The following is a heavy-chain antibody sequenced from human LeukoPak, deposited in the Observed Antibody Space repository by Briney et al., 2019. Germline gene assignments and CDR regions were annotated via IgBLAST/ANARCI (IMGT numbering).Heavy chain of an antibody. CDR3: ARHRYASGSSNFDY. V-gene: IGHV4-59*08. Sequence: SETLSLTCTVSGGSISAYYWSWIRQPPGKGLEYIGYIYYTRSTNYNPSLKSRVTISVDTSKSQFSLKLSSVTAADTAVYYCARHRYASGSSNFDYWGQGTLVTVSS. CDR1: GGSISAYY. D-gene: IGHD3-10*01. J-gene: IGHJ4*02. CDR2: IYYTRST.